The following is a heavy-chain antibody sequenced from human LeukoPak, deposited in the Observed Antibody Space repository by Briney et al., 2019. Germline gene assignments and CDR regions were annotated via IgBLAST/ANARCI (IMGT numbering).Heavy chain of an antibody. CDR1: GVSISSSSYY. J-gene: IGHJ4*02. CDR2: IYYSGST. Sequence: PSQTLSLTCTVSGVSISSSSYYWGWIRQPPGKGLEWIGSIYYSGSTYYNPSLKSRVTISVDTSKNQFSLKLSSVTAADTAVYYCARDRLHYGEYEKTFDYWGQGTLVSVSS. V-gene: IGHV4-39*07. CDR3: ARDRLHYGEYEKTFDY. D-gene: IGHD4-17*01.